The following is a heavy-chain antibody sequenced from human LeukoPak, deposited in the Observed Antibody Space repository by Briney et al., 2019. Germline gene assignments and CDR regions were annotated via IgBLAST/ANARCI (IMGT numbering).Heavy chain of an antibody. CDR3: ASRMTTVTPVDY. CDR2: IYSSGTT. D-gene: IGHD4-17*01. Sequence: GGSLRLSCAASGFTVSSNYMIWVRQAPGKGLEWVSIIYSSGTTYYADSVKGRFTTSRDTSKNTLHLQMNSLRADDTAVYYCASRMTTVTPVDYWGQGTLVTVSS. J-gene: IGHJ4*02. V-gene: IGHV3-66*01. CDR1: GFTVSSNY.